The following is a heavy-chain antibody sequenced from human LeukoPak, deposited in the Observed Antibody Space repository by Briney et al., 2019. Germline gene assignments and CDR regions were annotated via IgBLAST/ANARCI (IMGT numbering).Heavy chain of an antibody. CDR3: ARGCSAGTPHNWFDP. CDR1: GGSISGYY. CDR2: IYYSGTT. Sequence: PWETLSLTCTVSGGSISGYYWSWIRQPPGKGLEWIGYIYYSGTTNYNPSLKSRVTISVATSTNQFSLKLSSVPAADTAVYYCARGCSAGTPHNWFDPWGQGTLVTVSS. D-gene: IGHD6-13*01. V-gene: IGHV4-59*01. J-gene: IGHJ5*02.